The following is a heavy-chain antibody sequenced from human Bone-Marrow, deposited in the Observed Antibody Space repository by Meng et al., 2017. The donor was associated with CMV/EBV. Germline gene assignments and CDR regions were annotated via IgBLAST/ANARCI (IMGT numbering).Heavy chain of an antibody. J-gene: IGHJ5*02. D-gene: IGHD6-6*01. CDR3: ARDRIAARLNWFDP. Sequence: SETLSLTCTVSGYSISSGYYWSWIRQPPGKGLEWIGYIYYSGSTNYNPSLKSRVTISVDTSKNQFSLKLSSVTAADTAVYYCARDRIAARLNWFDPWGQGTLVTVSS. CDR2: IYYSGST. CDR1: GYSISSGYY. V-gene: IGHV4-61*01.